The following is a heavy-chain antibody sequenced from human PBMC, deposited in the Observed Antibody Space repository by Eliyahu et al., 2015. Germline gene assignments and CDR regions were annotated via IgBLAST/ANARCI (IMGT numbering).Heavy chain of an antibody. CDR1: GGSXSSXSYY. V-gene: IGHV4-39*01. CDR2: IYYSGST. CDR3: ARQWLDGTGWFDP. J-gene: IGHJ5*02. D-gene: IGHD6-19*01. Sequence: QLQLQESGPGLVKPSETLSLTCTVXGGSXSSXSYYWGWIRQPPGKGLEWIGSIYYSGSTYYNPSLKSRVTISVDTSKNQFSLKLSSVTAADTAVYYCARQWLDGTGWFDPWGQGTLVTVSS.